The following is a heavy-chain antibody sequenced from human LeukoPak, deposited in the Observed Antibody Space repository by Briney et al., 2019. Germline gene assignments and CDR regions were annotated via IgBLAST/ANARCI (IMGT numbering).Heavy chain of an antibody. CDR3: ARVRELYFYMDV. J-gene: IGHJ6*03. CDR1: GYSINSGYY. D-gene: IGHD5-24*01. Sequence: SETLSLTCTVSGYSINSGYYWGWIRQPPGKGLEWIGNIYHIGSTYYNPSLKSRVTISVDTSKNQFSLRLSSVTAADTAVYYCARVRELYFYMDVWGKGTTVTVSS. CDR2: IYHIGST. V-gene: IGHV4-38-2*02.